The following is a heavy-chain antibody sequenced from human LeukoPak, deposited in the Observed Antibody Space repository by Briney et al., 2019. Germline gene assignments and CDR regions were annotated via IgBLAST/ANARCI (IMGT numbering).Heavy chain of an antibody. D-gene: IGHD2-15*01. Sequence: AGGSLRLSCAASGFSFNNYDMHWVRQATGKGLEWVSAIGLAGDTYYPGSVKGRFTISRDDAKNSLFLQMNNLSAGDTAVYYCARGVDDYYYLDVWGKGTTVTVSS. J-gene: IGHJ6*03. CDR3: ARGVDDYYYLDV. CDR2: IGLAGDT. CDR1: GFSFNNYD. V-gene: IGHV3-13*01.